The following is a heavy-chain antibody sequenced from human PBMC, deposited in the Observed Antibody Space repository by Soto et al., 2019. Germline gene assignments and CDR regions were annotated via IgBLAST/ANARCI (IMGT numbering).Heavy chain of an antibody. CDR3: ANGGLHGAIDGGLSYFHH. V-gene: IGHV3-23*01. D-gene: IGHD2-15*01. CDR1: GFTFSHYT. CDR2: VSRSNGVA. Sequence: EVQMLDSGGYLVQPGGSLRVSCASGFTFSHYTMAWVRQAPGKGLEWVSGVSRSNGVAYYADSVKGRFTISRDNSKNTVFLQMNRLRAEDTAVYYCANGGLHGAIDGGLSYFHHWDQGTLVTVSS. J-gene: IGHJ4*02.